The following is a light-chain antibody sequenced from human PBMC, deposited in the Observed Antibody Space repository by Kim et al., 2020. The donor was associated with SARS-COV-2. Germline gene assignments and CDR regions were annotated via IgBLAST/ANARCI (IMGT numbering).Light chain of an antibody. J-gene: IGKJ1*01. Sequence: SASVGDRVIIICRASESIDVRLAWYQQKPGKAPNLLVSQASSLETGVPLRFSGSGYGREFALTITGLQPEDVATYFCQQHYAFWTFGQGTKVDIK. CDR3: QQHYAFWT. CDR2: QAS. V-gene: IGKV1-5*03. CDR1: ESIDVR.